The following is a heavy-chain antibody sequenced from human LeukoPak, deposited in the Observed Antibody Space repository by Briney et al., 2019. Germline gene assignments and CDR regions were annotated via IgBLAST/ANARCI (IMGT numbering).Heavy chain of an antibody. CDR2: ISGSGDRT. V-gene: IGHV3-23*01. CDR3: ARWGYYYGSGSYSGHNWFDP. CDR1: GFTFSNYA. J-gene: IGHJ5*02. D-gene: IGHD3-10*01. Sequence: GGSLRLSCAASGFTFSNYAMGWVRQAPGKGLEWVSAISGSGDRTYYADSVKGRFTISRDNSKNTLYLQMNSLRAEDTAVYYCARWGYYYGSGSYSGHNWFDPWGQGTLVTVSS.